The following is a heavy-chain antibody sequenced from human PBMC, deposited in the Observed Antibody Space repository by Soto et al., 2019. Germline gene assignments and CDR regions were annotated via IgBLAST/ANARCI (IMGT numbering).Heavy chain of an antibody. D-gene: IGHD3-22*01. CDR3: AKDHNHYDSSGPIDY. CDR1: GFTFSSYA. Sequence: GSLRLSCAASGFTFSSYAMSWVRQAPGKGLEWVSAISGSGGSTYYADSVKGRFTISRDNSKNTLYLQMNSLRAEDTAVYYCAKDHNHYDSSGPIDYWGQGTLVTVSS. J-gene: IGHJ4*02. CDR2: ISGSGGST. V-gene: IGHV3-23*01.